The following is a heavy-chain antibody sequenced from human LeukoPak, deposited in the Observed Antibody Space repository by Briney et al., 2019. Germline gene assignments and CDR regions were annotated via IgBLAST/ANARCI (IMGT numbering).Heavy chain of an antibody. CDR1: GFTFTSSA. Sequence: SVKVSCKASGFTFTSSAMQWVRQARGQRLEWIGWIVVGSGNTNYAQKFQERVTITRDMSTSTAYMEMSSLRAEDTAVYYCAADRVGTFDPWGQGTLVTVSS. CDR2: IVVGSGNT. CDR3: AADRVGTFDP. D-gene: IGHD4-23*01. V-gene: IGHV1-58*02. J-gene: IGHJ5*02.